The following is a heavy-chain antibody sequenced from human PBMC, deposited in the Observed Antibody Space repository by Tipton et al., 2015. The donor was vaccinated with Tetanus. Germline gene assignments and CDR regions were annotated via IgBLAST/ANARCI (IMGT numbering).Heavy chain of an antibody. J-gene: IGHJ4*02. CDR1: GFTFTSYA. CDR2: ISGSGGST. CDR3: AKGYCSSTSCYSDY. Sequence: SLRLSCAASGFTFTSYAMTWVRQAPGKGLEWVSGISGSGGSTYYADSVKGRFTISRHNSKNTLYLQMNSLRAEDTALYYCAKGYCSSTSCYSDYWGQGTLVTVSS. D-gene: IGHD2-2*02. V-gene: IGHV3-23*01.